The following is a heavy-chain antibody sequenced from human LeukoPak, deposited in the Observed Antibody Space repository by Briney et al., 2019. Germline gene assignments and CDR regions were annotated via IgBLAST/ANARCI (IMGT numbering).Heavy chain of an antibody. V-gene: IGHV3-21*01. CDR1: GFTFSSYS. D-gene: IGHD3-3*01. CDR3: ARDPSSYAFWSGYYGGYWFDP. Sequence: GGSLRLSCAASGFTFSSYSMNWVRQAPGKGLEWVSSIISSSSYIYYADSVKGRFTSSRDNAKNSLSLQMNSLRAEDTAVYYCARDPSSYAFWSGYYGGYWFDPWGQGTLVTVSS. J-gene: IGHJ5*02. CDR2: IISSSSYI.